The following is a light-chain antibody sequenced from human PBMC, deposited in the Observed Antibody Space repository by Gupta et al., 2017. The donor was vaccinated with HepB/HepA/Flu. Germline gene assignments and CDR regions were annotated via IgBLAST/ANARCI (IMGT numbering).Light chain of an antibody. J-gene: IGKJ1*01. CDR2: WAS. CDR3: QQYYSMGT. V-gene: IGKV4-1*01. CDR1: QSVLHSSNSKNY. Sequence: DIVMTQSPESLAVSLGERATINCKSSQSVLHSSNSKNYLAWYQQQPGQPPKLLIYWASTRESGVPDRFSGGGSGTDFTLTISSLQAEDVAVYYCQQYYSMGTFGQGTKVEIK.